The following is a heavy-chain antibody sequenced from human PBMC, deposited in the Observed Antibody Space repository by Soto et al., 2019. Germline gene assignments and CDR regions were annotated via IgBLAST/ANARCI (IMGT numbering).Heavy chain of an antibody. V-gene: IGHV3-23*01. CDR3: AKDPVVKNYYYYGMDV. Sequence: GGSLRLSCAASGFTFSSYAMSWVRQAPGKGLEWVSAISGSGGSTYYADSVKGRFTISRDNSKNTLYLQMNSLRAEDTAVYYCAKDPVVKNYYYYGMDVWGQGTTVTVSS. J-gene: IGHJ6*02. D-gene: IGHD2-21*01. CDR2: ISGSGGST. CDR1: GFTFSSYA.